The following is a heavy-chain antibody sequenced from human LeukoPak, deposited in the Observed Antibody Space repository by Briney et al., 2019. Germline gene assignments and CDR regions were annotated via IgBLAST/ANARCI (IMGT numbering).Heavy chain of an antibody. V-gene: IGHV4-39*01. CDR3: ARHGREYRLTGTGLESGYDNWFDP. Sequence: SETLSLTCTVSGGSISSSSYYWGWIRQPPGKGLEWIGSIYYSGSTYYNPSLKSRVTISVDTSKNQFSLKLSSVTAADTAVYYCARHGREYRLTGTGLESGYDNWFDPWGQGTLVTVSS. CDR2: IYYSGST. CDR1: GGSISSSSYY. D-gene: IGHD1-7*01. J-gene: IGHJ5*02.